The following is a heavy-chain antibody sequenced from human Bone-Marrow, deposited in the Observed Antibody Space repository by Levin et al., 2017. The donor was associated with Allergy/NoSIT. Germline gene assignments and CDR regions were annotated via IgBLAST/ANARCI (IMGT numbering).Heavy chain of an antibody. V-gene: IGHV3-33*01. CDR1: GFTFSSYG. Sequence: LSLTCAASGFTFSSYGMHWVRQAPGKGLEWVAVIWYDGSNKYYADSVKGRFTISRDNSKNTLYLQMNSLRAEDTAVYYCARPFSNYYDSSGFRYWGQGTLVTVSS. J-gene: IGHJ4*02. CDR3: ARPFSNYYDSSGFRY. D-gene: IGHD3-22*01. CDR2: IWYDGSNK.